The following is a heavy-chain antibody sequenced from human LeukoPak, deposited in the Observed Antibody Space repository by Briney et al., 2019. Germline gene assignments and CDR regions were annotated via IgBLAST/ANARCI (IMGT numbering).Heavy chain of an antibody. J-gene: IGHJ4*02. CDR1: GFTFSSYA. D-gene: IGHD5-12*01. CDR2: IIGSGGST. Sequence: GGSLRLSCAASGFTFSSYAMIWVRQAPGKGLEWISAIIGSGGSTYYADPVKGRFTISRDNSKNTLYLQMNSLRAEDTAVYYCAREPRGYSGYEGVSSYLWAIYYFDYWGQGTLVPSPQ. V-gene: IGHV3-23*01. CDR3: AREPRGYSGYEGVSSYLWAIYYFDY.